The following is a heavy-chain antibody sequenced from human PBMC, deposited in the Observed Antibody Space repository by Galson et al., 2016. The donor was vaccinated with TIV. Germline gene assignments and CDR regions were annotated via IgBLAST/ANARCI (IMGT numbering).Heavy chain of an antibody. CDR1: GFSFSNFG. V-gene: IGHV3-23*01. CDR3: AKVISSGSYSHGDAFDI. Sequence: SLRLSCAVSGFSFSNFGMNWVRQAPGKGLEWVSGISGGGTHTYFADSVKGRFTISRDNSKYIVFLQMNSLRADDTAKYYCAKVISSGSYSHGDAFDIWGQGTMVTVSS. J-gene: IGHJ3*02. D-gene: IGHD3-10*01. CDR2: ISGGGTHT.